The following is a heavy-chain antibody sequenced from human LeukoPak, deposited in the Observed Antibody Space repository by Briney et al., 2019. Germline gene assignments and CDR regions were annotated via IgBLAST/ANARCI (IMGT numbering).Heavy chain of an antibody. V-gene: IGHV3-48*01. CDR2: ISSASSTM. Sequence: GGSLRLSCAASGFTFSSYRMNWVRQAPGKGLEWLSSISSASSTMNYADSVKGRFTISRDNARNSLYLQMNSLRAEDTAVYFCARGGGTSYKYFDYWGQGTLVTVSS. D-gene: IGHD2-15*01. CDR3: ARGGGTSYKYFDY. CDR1: GFTFSSYR. J-gene: IGHJ4*02.